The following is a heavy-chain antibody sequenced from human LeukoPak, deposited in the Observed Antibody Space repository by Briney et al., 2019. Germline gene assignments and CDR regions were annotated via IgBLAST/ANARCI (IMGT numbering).Heavy chain of an antibody. D-gene: IGHD6-19*01. CDR1: GFTFSRNS. V-gene: IGHV3-21*01. Sequence: GGSLRLSCAASGFTFSRNSMNWVRQAPGKGLEWVSSISSSSIYIYYADSVKGRFTISRDNAKNSLYLQMNSLRAEDTAVYYCARGASVVAGSDDAFGIWGQGTMVTVSS. CDR3: ARGASVVAGSDDAFGI. J-gene: IGHJ3*02. CDR2: ISSSSIYI.